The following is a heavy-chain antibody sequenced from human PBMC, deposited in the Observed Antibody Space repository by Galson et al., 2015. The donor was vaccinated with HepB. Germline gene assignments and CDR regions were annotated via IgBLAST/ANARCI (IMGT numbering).Heavy chain of an antibody. CDR2: ISPYNTNP. D-gene: IGHD4-11*01. V-gene: IGHV1-18*01. Sequence: SVKVSCKASGYTFTNSGIGWVRQAPRQGLEWMGWISPYNTNPSYAQTFQGRVTMTTDTSTSTAYMELRSLRFDDTAVYYCERDRLGYSDYMDYWGQGTLVTVSS. CDR1: GYTFTNSG. CDR3: ERDRLGYSDYMDY. J-gene: IGHJ4*02.